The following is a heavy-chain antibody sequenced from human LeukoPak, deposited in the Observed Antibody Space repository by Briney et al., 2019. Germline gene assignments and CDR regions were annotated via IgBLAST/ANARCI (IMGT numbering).Heavy chain of an antibody. V-gene: IGHV4-4*09. CDR2: IYTSGIT. CDR1: GGSISSYY. D-gene: IGHD6-25*01. J-gene: IGHJ4*02. CDR3: ARSSGSSGPVDY. Sequence: SETLSLTCTVSGGSISSYYWSWIRQPPGKGLEWIGYIYTSGITNYNPSLKSRVTISVDTSKNQFSLKLSSVTAADTAVYYCARSSGSSGPVDYWGQGTLVTVSS.